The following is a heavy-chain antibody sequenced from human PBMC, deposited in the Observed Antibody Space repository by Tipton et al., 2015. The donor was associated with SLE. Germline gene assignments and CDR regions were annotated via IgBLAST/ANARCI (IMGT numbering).Heavy chain of an antibody. Sequence: TLSLTCTVSGFSITNGYYWGWIRQSPGKGLEWIGSFYHSGSTYYNPSLNSRVTISLDTSKNQFSLKLTSVTAADTTVYYCAKTVAGAAYLFDLWGQGTLVTVS. D-gene: IGHD6-19*01. CDR2: FYHSGST. V-gene: IGHV4-38-2*02. CDR3: AKTVAGAAYLFDL. J-gene: IGHJ4*02. CDR1: GFSITNGYY.